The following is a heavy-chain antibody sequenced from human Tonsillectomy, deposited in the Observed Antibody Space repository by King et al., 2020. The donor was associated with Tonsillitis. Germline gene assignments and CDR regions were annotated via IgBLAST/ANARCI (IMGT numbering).Heavy chain of an antibody. D-gene: IGHD1-14*01. CDR1: GFTFSSYG. CDR2: ISYDGSNK. V-gene: IGHV3-30*18. CDR3: AKSNSRLVVTGTDAFDI. J-gene: IGHJ3*02. Sequence: VQLVESGGGVVQPGRSLRLSCAASGFTFSSYGMHWVRQAPGKGLEWVAVISYDGSNKYYADSVKGRFTISRDNSKNTLYLQMNSLRAEDTAVYYCAKSNSRLVVTGTDAFDIWGQRTMVTVSS.